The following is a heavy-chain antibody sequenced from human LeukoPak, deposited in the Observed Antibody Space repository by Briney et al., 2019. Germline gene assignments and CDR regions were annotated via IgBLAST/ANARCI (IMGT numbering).Heavy chain of an antibody. CDR2: INPNSGGT. CDR1: GYTFTVYY. Sequence: GASVNVSCKASGYTFTVYYMHWVRQAPGQGLEWMGWINPNSGGTNYAQKFQGRVTITRDTSISTAYMELSRLRSDDTAVYYCARVTTRRLDVFDYWGQGTLVTVSS. V-gene: IGHV1-2*02. J-gene: IGHJ4*02. D-gene: IGHD4-11*01. CDR3: ARVTTRRLDVFDY.